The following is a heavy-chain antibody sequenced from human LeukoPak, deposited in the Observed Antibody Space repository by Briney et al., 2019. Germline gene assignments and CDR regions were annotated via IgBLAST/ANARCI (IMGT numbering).Heavy chain of an antibody. V-gene: IGHV4-34*01. CDR2: INHSGST. J-gene: IGHJ6*02. D-gene: IGHD6-6*01. CDR1: GGSFSGYH. Sequence: SETLSLTCAVHGGSFSGYHWSWIRQPPGKGLEWIGEINHSGSTNYNPSLKSRVTISVDTSKNQFSLKLSSVTAADTAVYYCARDGISTVMYSSSLWYYYYGMDVWGQGTTVTVSS. CDR3: ARDGISTVMYSSSLWYYYYGMDV.